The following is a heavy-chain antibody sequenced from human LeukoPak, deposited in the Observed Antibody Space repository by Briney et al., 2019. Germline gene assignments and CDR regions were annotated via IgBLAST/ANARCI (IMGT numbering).Heavy chain of an antibody. CDR3: ASGGNSGMFDY. D-gene: IGHD4-23*01. J-gene: IGHJ4*02. V-gene: IGHV7-4-1*02. CDR2: INTNTGNP. CDR1: GYTFTTYA. Sequence: ASVKVSCKASGYTFTTYAMNWVRQAPGQGLEWMGWINTNTGNPTYAQGFTGRFVFSLDTSVSTAYLQISSLKAEDTAVYYCASGGNSGMFDYWGQGTLVTVSS.